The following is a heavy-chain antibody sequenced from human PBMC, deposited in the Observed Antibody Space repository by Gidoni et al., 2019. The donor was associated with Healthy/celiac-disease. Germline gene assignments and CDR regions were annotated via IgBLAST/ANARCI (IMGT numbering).Heavy chain of an antibody. D-gene: IGHD2-15*01. CDR2: IYYSGST. V-gene: IGHV4-39*01. Sequence: QLQLQESGPGLVKPSETLSLTCTVSGGSISSSSYYWGWIRQPPGKGLEWIGSIYYSGSTYYNPPLKSRVTISVDTSKNQFSLKLSSVTAADTAVYYCARPNCSGGSCYPPSDYWGQGTLVTVSS. CDR1: GGSISSSSYY. CDR3: ARPNCSGGSCYPPSDY. J-gene: IGHJ4*02.